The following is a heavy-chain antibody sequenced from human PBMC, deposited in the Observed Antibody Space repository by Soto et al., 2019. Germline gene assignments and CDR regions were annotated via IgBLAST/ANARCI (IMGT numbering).Heavy chain of an antibody. CDR3: ARVAETGYTSGWYYFDY. D-gene: IGHD6-19*01. V-gene: IGHV1-69*14. J-gene: IGHJ4*02. CDR1: GGTFSNYA. CDR2: IIPIFGTA. Sequence: QVQLVQSGADVKKPGSSVKVSCEVSGGTFSNYAFTWVRQCPGQGLEWMGGIIPIFGTANYARQFKGRVAISADKSTTTTYMELSNLTSEDTAVYYCARVAETGYTSGWYYFDYWGQGSLVTVSS.